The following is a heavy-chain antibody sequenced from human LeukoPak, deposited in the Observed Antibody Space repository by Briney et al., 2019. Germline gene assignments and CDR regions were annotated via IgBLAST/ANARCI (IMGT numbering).Heavy chain of an antibody. V-gene: IGHV1-2*02. D-gene: IGHD6-19*01. Sequence: ASVKVSCKASGYTFTGYYMHWVRQAPGQGLEWMGWINPNSGGTNYAQKFHGRVTMTRDTSISTAYMELSRLRSDDTAVYYCARDREWSAVAGAFDIWGQGTMVTVSS. CDR1: GYTFTGYY. CDR2: INPNSGGT. CDR3: ARDREWSAVAGAFDI. J-gene: IGHJ3*02.